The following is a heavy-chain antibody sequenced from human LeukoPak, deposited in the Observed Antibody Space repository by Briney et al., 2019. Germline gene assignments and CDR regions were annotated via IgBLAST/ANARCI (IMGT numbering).Heavy chain of an antibody. J-gene: IGHJ4*02. CDR1: GYSFTSSG. CDR2: ISAYNGNT. V-gene: IGHV1-18*01. D-gene: IGHD7-27*01. Sequence: ASVKVSCKASGYSFTSSGISWVRQAPGQGLEWMGWISAYNGNTNYAQKFQGRVTMTRSASINTAYMELTNLRSEDTAVYYCARAPRSWGFNYWGQGTLVTVSS. CDR3: ARAPRSWGFNY.